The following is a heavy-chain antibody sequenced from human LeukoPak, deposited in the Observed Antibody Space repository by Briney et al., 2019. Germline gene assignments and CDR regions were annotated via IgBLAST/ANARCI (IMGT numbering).Heavy chain of an antibody. V-gene: IGHV3-33*08. D-gene: IGHD4-17*01. Sequence: GGSLRLSCAASGFTFSSYGMHWVRQAPGKGLEWVALIWYDGSNKYYADSVKGRFTISRDNSKNTLYLQMNSLRAEDTAVYYCARDRSVTTSFDYWGQGTLVTVSS. CDR3: ARDRSVTTSFDY. CDR1: GFTFSSYG. CDR2: IWYDGSNK. J-gene: IGHJ4*02.